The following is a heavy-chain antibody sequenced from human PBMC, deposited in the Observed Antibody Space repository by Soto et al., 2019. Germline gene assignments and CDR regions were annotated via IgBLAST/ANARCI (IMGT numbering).Heavy chain of an antibody. CDR2: INVYNGNT. CDR1: GYTFTSYG. J-gene: IGHJ4*02. V-gene: IGHV1-18*01. CDR3: ARDTSRGEYDC. D-gene: IGHD3-10*01. Sequence: QVQLVQSVAEVKKPGASVKVSCKASGYTFTSYGISWVRQAPGQGLEWMGWINVYNGNTNYAQKLQGRVTMTTDTSTSTAYLDLRSLRSDDAAVYFCARDTSRGEYDCWGQGTLVTVSS.